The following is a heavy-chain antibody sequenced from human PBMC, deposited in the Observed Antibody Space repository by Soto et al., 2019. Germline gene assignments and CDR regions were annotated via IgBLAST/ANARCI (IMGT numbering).Heavy chain of an antibody. D-gene: IGHD2-15*01. CDR1: GFTFSSYG. V-gene: IGHV3-30*03. CDR2: ISYDGTNK. CDR3: GRGGCSGGSCYFSAVDI. J-gene: IGHJ3*02. Sequence: QVQLVESGGGVVQTGRSLRLSCAASGFTFSSYGMHWVRPAPGKGLEWVAVISYDGTNKYYTESVKGRFTITRDNSTKALSLQMNSLKAEATAVHFCGRGGCSGGSCYFSAVDIWGQGTMVTVSS.